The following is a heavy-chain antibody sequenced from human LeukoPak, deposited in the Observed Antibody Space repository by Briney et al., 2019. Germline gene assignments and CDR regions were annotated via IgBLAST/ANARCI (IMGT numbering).Heavy chain of an antibody. CDR3: ARRDDIKTSDH. CDR2: ISSDGGNI. V-gene: IGHV3-64*01. J-gene: IGHJ4*02. Sequence: GGSLRLSCAASGFTFSNYAMHWIRQAPGRGVEYVSGISSDGGNIYYENSVKGRFTISRDNSKSTLYLQMGSLRPEDMAVYYCARRDDIKTSDHWGQGTLVTVSS. CDR1: GFTFSNYA.